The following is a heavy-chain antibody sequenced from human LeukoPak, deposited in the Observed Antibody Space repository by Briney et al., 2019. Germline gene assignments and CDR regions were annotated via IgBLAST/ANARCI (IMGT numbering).Heavy chain of an antibody. CDR1: GFTFSSYE. V-gene: IGHV3-48*03. J-gene: IGHJ4*02. Sequence: GGSLRLSCAASGFTFSSYEMNWVRQAPGKGLEWVSYISSSGSTIYYADSVKGRFTISGDNAKNSLYLQMNSLRAEDTALYYCARFAYYYDSSGLDGKEDYWGQGTLVTVSS. CDR3: ARFAYYYDSSGLDGKEDY. D-gene: IGHD3-22*01. CDR2: ISSSGSTI.